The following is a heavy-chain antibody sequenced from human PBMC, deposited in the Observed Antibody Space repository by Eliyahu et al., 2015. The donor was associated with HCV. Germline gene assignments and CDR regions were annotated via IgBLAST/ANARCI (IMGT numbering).Heavy chain of an antibody. V-gene: IGHV3-30-3*01. J-gene: IGHJ6*02. D-gene: IGHD3-16*01. CDR3: AREGLGDGSYYYYGMDV. CDR2: IXYDGSNK. Sequence: QVQLVESGGGVVQPGRSLRLSXAASGXTFSSYAMHWVRQAPGKGLGWVXVIXYDGSNKXYADSVKGXFTISRYNSKNTLYLQMNSLRAEDTAVYYCAREGLGDGSYYYYGMDVWGQGTTVTVSS. CDR1: GXTFSSYA.